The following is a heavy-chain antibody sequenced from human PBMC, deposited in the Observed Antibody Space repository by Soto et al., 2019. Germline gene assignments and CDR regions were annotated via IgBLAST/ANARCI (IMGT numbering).Heavy chain of an antibody. CDR2: ISAYNGNT. V-gene: IGHV1-18*04. J-gene: IGHJ6*02. D-gene: IGHD3-3*01. CDR3: ARQYYDFWSGYSRLYGMDV. CDR1: GYTFTSYG. Sequence: EASVKVSCKASGYTFTSYGISWVRQAPGQGLEWMGWISAYNGNTNYAQKLQGRVTMTTDTSTSTAYMELRSLRSDDTAVYYCARQYYDFWSGYSRLYGMDVWGQGTTVTVSS.